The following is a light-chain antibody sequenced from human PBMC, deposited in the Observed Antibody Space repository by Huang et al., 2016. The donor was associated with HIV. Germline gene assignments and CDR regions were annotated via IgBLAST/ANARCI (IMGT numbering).Light chain of an antibody. V-gene: IGKV1-27*01. Sequence: DIQMTQSPSSLSASVGDRVTITCRASQGIANYLAWYRQKPGKVPQLVIYAASTIQSRVPSRFSGRGSGTDFTLTISSLQPEDVATYYCQKYHSAPFTFGPGTKVDIK. CDR2: AAS. J-gene: IGKJ3*01. CDR3: QKYHSAPFT. CDR1: QGIANY.